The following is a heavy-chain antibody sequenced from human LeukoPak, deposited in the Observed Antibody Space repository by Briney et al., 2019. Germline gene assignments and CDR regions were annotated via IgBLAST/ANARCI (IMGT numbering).Heavy chain of an antibody. J-gene: IGHJ3*02. CDR2: IKQDGSEK. V-gene: IGHV3-7*01. CDR3: ASFSGIGGAFDI. CDR1: GFTLSSYW. D-gene: IGHD3-10*01. Sequence: GGSLRLSCAASGFTLSSYWMSWVRQAPGKGLEWVANIKQDGSEKYYVDSVKGRFTISRDNAKNSLYLQMNSLRAEDTAVYYCASFSGIGGAFDIWGQGTMVTVSS.